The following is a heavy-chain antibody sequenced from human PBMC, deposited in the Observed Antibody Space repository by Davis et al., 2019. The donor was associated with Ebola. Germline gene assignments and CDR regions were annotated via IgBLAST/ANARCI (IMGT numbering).Heavy chain of an antibody. CDR2: ISWNSGSQ. V-gene: IGHV3-9*01. D-gene: IGHD6-19*01. CDR3: VKDTYTSGWLNCFDH. Sequence: PGGSLRLSCAAAGFTFDDYAMHWVRHAPGKGLEWVSGISWNSGSQGYADSVRGRFTISRDNAKNALYLQMNSLRPEDTALYYCVKDTYTSGWLNCFDHWGQGTLVTVSS. J-gene: IGHJ4*02. CDR1: GFTFDDYA.